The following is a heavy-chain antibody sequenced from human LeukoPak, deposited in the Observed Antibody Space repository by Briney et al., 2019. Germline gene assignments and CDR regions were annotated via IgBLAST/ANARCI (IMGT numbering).Heavy chain of an antibody. CDR3: ARVDIGSGSYYRYYYYMDV. J-gene: IGHJ6*03. V-gene: IGHV4-39*07. D-gene: IGHD3-10*01. CDR1: GGSISSSTNS. Sequence: PSETLSLTCTVSGGSISSSTNSWAWIRQPPGKGLEWIGSINYSGSLYYNTSLKSRVTISVDTTKKQFSLRLTSVTAADTAVYYCARVDIGSGSYYRYYYYMDVWGKGTTVTVSS. CDR2: INYSGSL.